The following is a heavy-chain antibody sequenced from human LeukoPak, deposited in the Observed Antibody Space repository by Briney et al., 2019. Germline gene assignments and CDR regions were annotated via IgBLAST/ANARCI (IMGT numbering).Heavy chain of an antibody. J-gene: IGHJ3*02. CDR3: ARPRRAFDI. CDR2: INHSGST. Sequence: SETLSLTCAVYGGSFSGYYWSWIRQPPGKGLEWIGEINHSGSTNYNPSLKSRVTISVDTSKSQFSLKLSSVTAADTAVYYCARPRRAFDIWGQGTMVTVSS. V-gene: IGHV4-34*01. CDR1: GGSFSGYY.